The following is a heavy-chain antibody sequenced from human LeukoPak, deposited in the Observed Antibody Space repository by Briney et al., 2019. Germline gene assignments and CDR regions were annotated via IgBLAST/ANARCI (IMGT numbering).Heavy chain of an antibody. Sequence: GGSLRLSCSASGFTFSSYVMTWVRQAPGQGLEWVSAISGSGDDTYYADSVKGRFTISRDNSKNTLYLQMNSLRDEDTAVYYCAKKEAMIRGAPYYYDFWGQGTLVPVSS. V-gene: IGHV3-23*01. D-gene: IGHD3-10*01. CDR2: ISGSGDDT. CDR1: GFTFSSYV. CDR3: AKKEAMIRGAPYYYDF. J-gene: IGHJ4*02.